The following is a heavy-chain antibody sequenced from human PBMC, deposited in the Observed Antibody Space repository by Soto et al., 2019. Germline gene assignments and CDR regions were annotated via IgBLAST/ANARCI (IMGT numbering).Heavy chain of an antibody. CDR1: GFTFSSYA. CDR2: ISYDGSNK. V-gene: IGHV3-30-3*01. Sequence: QLQLVESGGGVVQPGRSLRLSCAASGFTFSSYAMHWVRQAPGKGLEWVAVISYDGSNKYYADSVKGRFTISRDNSKNTLYLQMNSLRAEDTAVYYCARGGHPPFDYWGQGTLVTVSS. CDR3: ARGGHPPFDY. J-gene: IGHJ4*02.